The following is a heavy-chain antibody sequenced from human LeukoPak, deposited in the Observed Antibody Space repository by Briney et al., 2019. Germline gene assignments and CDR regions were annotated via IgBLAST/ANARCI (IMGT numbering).Heavy chain of an antibody. CDR1: GYSFTNYW. CDR3: ARRYDNTGYYVY. Sequence: GESLKTSRKGFGYSFTNYWLAWVPQIPGKGLEWVGIIYPGDSNPRYSPSFQGQVTISADKSINTAYMQWSSLKASDTVMYYCARRYDNTGYYVYWGQGTLVTVSS. D-gene: IGHD3-22*01. J-gene: IGHJ4*02. CDR2: IYPGDSNP. V-gene: IGHV5-51*01.